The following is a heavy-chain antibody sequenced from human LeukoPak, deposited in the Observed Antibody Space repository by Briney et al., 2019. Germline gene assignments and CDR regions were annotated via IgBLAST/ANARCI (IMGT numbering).Heavy chain of an antibody. CDR3: ARVYSSGWPYYFDY. V-gene: IGHV4-61*01. Sequence: PSETLSLTCTVSGGSFSSGSYYWSWLRQPPGEGLEWIGYIYYSGSTNYNPSLKSRVTISVDTSKNQFSLKLSSVTAADTAVYYCARVYSSGWPYYFDYWGQGTLVTVSS. D-gene: IGHD6-19*01. CDR2: IYYSGST. J-gene: IGHJ4*02. CDR1: GGSFSSGSYY.